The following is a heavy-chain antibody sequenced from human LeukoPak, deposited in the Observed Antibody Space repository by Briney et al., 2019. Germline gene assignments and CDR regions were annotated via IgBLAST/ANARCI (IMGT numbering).Heavy chain of an antibody. J-gene: IGHJ4*02. CDR2: ISAYNGNT. D-gene: IGHD5-12*01. CDR3: ARSSRGYSGYDRGYFDY. Sequence: ASVKVSCKASGYTFTSYGISWVRQAPGQGLEWMGWISAYNGNTNYAQKLQGRVTMTTDTSTSTAYMELRSLSSDDTAVYYCARSSRGYSGYDRGYFDYWGQGTLVTVSS. CDR1: GYTFTSYG. V-gene: IGHV1-18*01.